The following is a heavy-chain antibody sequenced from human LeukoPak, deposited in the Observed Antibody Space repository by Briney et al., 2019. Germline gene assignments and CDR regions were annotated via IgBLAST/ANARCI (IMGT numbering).Heavy chain of an antibody. CDR2: ISAYNGNT. V-gene: IGHV1-18*03. CDR3: ARDPGIAAAGFLNWFDP. Sequence: ASVKVSCKASGYTFTSYGVSWVRQAPGQGLEWMGWISAYNGNTNYAQKLQGRVTMTTDTSTSTAYMELRSLRSDDMAVYYCARDPGIAAAGFLNWFDPWGQGTLVTVSS. CDR1: GYTFTSYG. D-gene: IGHD6-13*01. J-gene: IGHJ5*02.